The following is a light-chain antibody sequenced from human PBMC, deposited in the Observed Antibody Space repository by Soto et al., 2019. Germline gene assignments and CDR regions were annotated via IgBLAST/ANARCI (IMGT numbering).Light chain of an antibody. CDR2: QDN. CDR3: QAWATNTVI. Sequence: SYELTQPPSVSVSPGQTARITCSGDKLGDKYAFWYQQKPGQSPVLVIYQDNKRPSGIPERFSGSNSGNTATLTISGTQALDEADYFCQAWATNTVIFDGGTKLTVL. CDR1: KLGDKY. J-gene: IGLJ2*01. V-gene: IGLV3-1*01.